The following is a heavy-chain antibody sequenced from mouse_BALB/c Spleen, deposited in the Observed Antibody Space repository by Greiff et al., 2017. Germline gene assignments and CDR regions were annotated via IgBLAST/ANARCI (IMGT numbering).Heavy chain of an antibody. D-gene: IGHD3-1*01. V-gene: IGHV5-17*02. CDR3: ARWSSGYGIAY. CDR1: GFTFSSFG. Sequence: DVKLVESGGGLVQPGGSRKLSCAASGFTFSSFGMHWVRQAPEKGLEWVAYISSGSSTIYYADTVKGRFTISRDNPKNTLFLQMTSLRSEDTAMYYCARWSSGYGIAYWGQGTLVTVSA. J-gene: IGHJ3*01. CDR2: ISSGSSTI.